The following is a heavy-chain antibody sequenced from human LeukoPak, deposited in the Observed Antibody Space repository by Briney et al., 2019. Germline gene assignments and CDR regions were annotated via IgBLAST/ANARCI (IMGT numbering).Heavy chain of an antibody. Sequence: GGSLRLSCAASGFTFSSYSMNWVRQAPGKGLEWVSSISSSSSYIYYADSVKGRFTISRDNAKNSLYLQMNSLRAEDTAVYYCARDGLRPPFVGGMDVWGKGTTVTVSS. CDR2: ISSSSSYI. V-gene: IGHV3-21*04. D-gene: IGHD5-18*01. CDR3: ARDGLRPPFVGGMDV. J-gene: IGHJ6*04. CDR1: GFTFSSYS.